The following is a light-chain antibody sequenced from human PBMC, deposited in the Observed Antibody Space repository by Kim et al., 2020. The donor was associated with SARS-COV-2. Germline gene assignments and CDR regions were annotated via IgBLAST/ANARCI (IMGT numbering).Light chain of an antibody. CDR1: QSVSSD. CDR2: GAS. V-gene: IGKV3-15*01. J-gene: IGKJ5*01. CDR3: QQYNNWPPIT. Sequence: SAGERAPLSCRPSQSVSSDLAWYQQKPGQSPRLLIYGASTRATGIPARFSGSGSGTEFTLTISSLQSEDFAVYYCQQYNNWPPITFGQGTRLEIK.